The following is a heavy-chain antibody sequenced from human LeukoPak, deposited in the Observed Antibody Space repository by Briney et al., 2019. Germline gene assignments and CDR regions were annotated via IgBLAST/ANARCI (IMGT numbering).Heavy chain of an antibody. V-gene: IGHV3-23*01. CDR2: VSGSGGST. Sequence: GGSLRLSCAASGFTFSSYAMSWVRQAPGKGLEWVSAVSGSGGSTYYADSVKGRFTISRDNSTNTLYLQMNSLRAEDTAVYYCAKDLAPYVVVPAATDYWGQGTLVRVSS. CDR3: AKDLAPYVVVPAATDY. CDR1: GFTFSSYA. D-gene: IGHD2-2*01. J-gene: IGHJ4*02.